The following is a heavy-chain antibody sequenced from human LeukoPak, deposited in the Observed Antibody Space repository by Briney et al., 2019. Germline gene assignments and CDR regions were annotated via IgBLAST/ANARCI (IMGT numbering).Heavy chain of an antibody. CDR3: PRDINVRGGAYYYYGMDV. D-gene: IGHD3-10*02. CDR1: GFTFSSYS. V-gene: IGHV3-21*01. CDR2: ISSSSSYI. J-gene: IGHJ6*02. Sequence: PGGSLRLSCAASGFTFSSYSMNWVRQAPGKGLEWVSSISSSSSYIYYADSVKGRFTISRDNAKNSLYLQMNSLRAEDTAVYYCPRDINVRGGAYYYYGMDVWGQGTTVTVSS.